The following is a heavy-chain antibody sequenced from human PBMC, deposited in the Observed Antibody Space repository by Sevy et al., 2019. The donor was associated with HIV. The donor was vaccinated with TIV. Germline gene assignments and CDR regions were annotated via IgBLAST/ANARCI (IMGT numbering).Heavy chain of an antibody. D-gene: IGHD6-13*01. V-gene: IGHV4-59*13. CDR1: GGSISSYY. CDR2: IYYSGGT. CDR3: ARDGAAAPSRPYYGMDV. J-gene: IGHJ6*02. Sequence: SETLSLTCTVSGGSISSYYWSWIRQPPGKGLEWIGYIYYSGGTNYNPSLKSRVTISVDTSKNQFSLKLSSVTAADTAVYYCARDGAAAPSRPYYGMDVWGQGTTVTVSS.